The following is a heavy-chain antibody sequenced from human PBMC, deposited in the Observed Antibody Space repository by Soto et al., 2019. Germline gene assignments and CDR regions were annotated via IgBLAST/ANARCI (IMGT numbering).Heavy chain of an antibody. J-gene: IGHJ4*02. CDR2: ISYDGSNK. V-gene: IGHV3-30-3*01. CDR3: ARDVIVGAALRGYIDS. Sequence: GGSLRLSCAASGFTLSSYAMHWVRQAPGKGLEWVAVISYDGSNKYYADSVKGRFTISRDNSKNTLYLQMNSLRAEDAAVYYCARDVIVGAALRGYIDSWGRGTAVTVSS. CDR1: GFTLSSYA. D-gene: IGHD3-3*01.